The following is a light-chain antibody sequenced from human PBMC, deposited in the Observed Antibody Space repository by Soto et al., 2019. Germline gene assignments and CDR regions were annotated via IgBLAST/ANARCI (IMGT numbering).Light chain of an antibody. V-gene: IGKV3-20*01. CDR2: GAS. J-gene: IGKJ2*01. Sequence: VLAQSPGTLSLSPGERATLACRATQSVNGNFLAWYQHKVGQAPRLLLYGASIRAAGAPDRFTGGGSGTEFTLTISRVEPEDFAVYYCQHFGGSPPKYTFGQGTKLEI. CDR3: QHFGGSPPKYT. CDR1: QSVNGNF.